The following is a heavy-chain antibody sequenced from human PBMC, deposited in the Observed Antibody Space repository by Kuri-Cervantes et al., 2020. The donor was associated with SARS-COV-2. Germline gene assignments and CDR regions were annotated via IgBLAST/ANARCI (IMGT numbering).Heavy chain of an antibody. V-gene: IGHV3-30*18. J-gene: IGHJ4*02. CDR3: AKGYSGSYTAHMKTHRALDY. CDR1: GFTFSSYS. Sequence: GGSLRLSCAASGFTFSSYSMNWVRQAPGKGLEWVAVISYDGSNKYYADSVKGRFTISRDNSKNTLYLQMNSLRAEDTAVCYCAKGYSGSYTAHMKTHRALDYWGQGTLVTVSS. CDR2: ISYDGSNK. D-gene: IGHD1-26*01.